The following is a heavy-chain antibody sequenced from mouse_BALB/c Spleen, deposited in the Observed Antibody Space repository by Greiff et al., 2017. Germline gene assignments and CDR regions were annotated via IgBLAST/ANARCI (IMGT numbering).Heavy chain of an antibody. J-gene: IGHJ4*01. CDR2: ISDGGSYT. V-gene: IGHV5-4*02. CDR1: GFTFSDYY. CDR3: ARDYYGNYYAMDY. D-gene: IGHD2-1*01. Sequence: LVESGGGLVKPGGSLKLSCAASGFTFSDYYMYWVRQTPEKRLEWVATISDGGSYTYYPDSVKGRFTISRDNAKNNLYLQMSSLKSEDTAMYYCARDYYGNYYAMDYWGQGTSVTVSS.